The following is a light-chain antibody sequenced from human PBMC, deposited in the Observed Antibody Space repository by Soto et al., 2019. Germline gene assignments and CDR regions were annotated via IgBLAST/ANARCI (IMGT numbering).Light chain of an antibody. CDR3: SSYTTSNTRQIV. J-gene: IGLJ1*01. CDR2: DVT. V-gene: IGLV2-14*03. Sequence: QSVLTQPASVSGSPGQSITISCTGTSSDVGGYNYVSWYQHHPGKSPKLIIYDVTIRPSGVSNPFSGSKSGNTASLTISWLQPEDEADYYCSSYTTSNTRQIVFGTGTKVTVL. CDR1: SSDVGGYNY.